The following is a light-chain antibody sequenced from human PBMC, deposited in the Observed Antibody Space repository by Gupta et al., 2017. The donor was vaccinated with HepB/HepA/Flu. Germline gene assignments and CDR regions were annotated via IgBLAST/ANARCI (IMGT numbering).Light chain of an antibody. CDR2: DAS. CDR1: QSVNSY. J-gene: IGKJ3*01. V-gene: IGKV3-11*01. Sequence: IVLPQSPATLSWSPGERATISCRASQSVNSYLAWYLQKPGQAPRLLIYDASNRATGIPARCSGSGSGTEVTLTISSREPEDGAVDDCQQRGNWPFTFGHGTKVDI. CDR3: QQRGNWPFT.